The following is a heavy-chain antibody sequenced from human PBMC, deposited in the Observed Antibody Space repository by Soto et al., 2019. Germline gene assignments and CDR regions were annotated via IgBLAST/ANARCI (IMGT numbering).Heavy chain of an antibody. CDR1: GFTFSNYW. Sequence: EVQLVVSGGGLIQPGGSLRLSCAASGFTFSNYWMHWVRQAPGKGLVWVSRINGDGSTTSYADSVKARFTISGDNAMNTLYLSMNSLRTEETAVYYCGTGSVYRGRGDLWGQGTVVTVSS. D-gene: IGHD1-26*01. CDR3: GTGSVYRGRGDL. J-gene: IGHJ4*02. CDR2: INGDGSTT. V-gene: IGHV3-74*01.